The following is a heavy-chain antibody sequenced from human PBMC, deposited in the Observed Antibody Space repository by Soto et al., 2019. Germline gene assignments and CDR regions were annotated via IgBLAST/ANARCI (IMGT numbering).Heavy chain of an antibody. J-gene: IGHJ4*02. CDR3: ARVKATLYRHYYFDY. Sequence: LRLSCAASGFTFTRYSMNWVRQAPGKGLEWVSSISSTTNYIYYGDSMKGRFTISRDNAKNSLYLEMNSLRAADTAVYFCARVKATLYRHYYFDYWGQGTPVTVSS. D-gene: IGHD5-12*01. CDR2: ISSTTNYI. CDR1: GFTFTRYS. V-gene: IGHV3-21*04.